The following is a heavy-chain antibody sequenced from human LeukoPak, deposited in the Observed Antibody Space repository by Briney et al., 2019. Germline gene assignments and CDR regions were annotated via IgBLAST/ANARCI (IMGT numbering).Heavy chain of an antibody. D-gene: IGHD5-18*01. J-gene: IGHJ5*02. V-gene: IGHV3-21*01. Sequence: GGSLRLSCAASGLTLPSNSMSWVRQAPGKGLEWVSSINSNSDYVYYAGSVKGRFTISRDNARNSLYLQMNSLRAEDTAVYYCARLSSLYSAMFNLWGQGTLVTVSS. CDR2: INSNSDYV. CDR1: GLTLPSNS. CDR3: ARLSSLYSAMFNL.